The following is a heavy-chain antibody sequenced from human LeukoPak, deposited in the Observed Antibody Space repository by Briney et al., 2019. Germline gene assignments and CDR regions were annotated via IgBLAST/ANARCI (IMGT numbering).Heavy chain of an antibody. V-gene: IGHV1-46*01. CDR1: GYPFTAFS. Sequence: GASVKVSCKALGYPFTAFSLHWGRQAPGQGPEWMAIINPGIFTTTYAQKLQDRITVTSDTSTATVYMELRSLRLEDTAVYFCARDWAHGSFDLWGQGTLVTVSS. CDR2: INPGIFTT. D-gene: IGHD3-16*01. CDR3: ARDWAHGSFDL. J-gene: IGHJ4*02.